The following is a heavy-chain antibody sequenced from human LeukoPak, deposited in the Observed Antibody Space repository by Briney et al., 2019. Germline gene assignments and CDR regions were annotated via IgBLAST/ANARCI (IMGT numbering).Heavy chain of an antibody. Sequence: SGTLSLTCTVSGGSITSYYWHWIRQPPGKGLEWIGYIYYSGSTNYNPSLKSRVTISVDTSRKQFSLKLHSVSAADTAVYYCARDRGRATWFDPWGQGTVVTVSS. CDR1: GGSITSYY. D-gene: IGHD3-10*01. CDR2: IYYSGST. CDR3: ARDRGRATWFDP. J-gene: IGHJ5*02. V-gene: IGHV4-59*01.